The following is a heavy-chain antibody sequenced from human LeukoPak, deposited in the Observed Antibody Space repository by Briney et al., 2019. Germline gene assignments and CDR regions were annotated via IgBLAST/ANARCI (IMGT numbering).Heavy chain of an antibody. J-gene: IGHJ4*02. V-gene: IGHV4-59*01. Sequence: SETLSLTCTVSGGSISSYYWSWIRQPPGKGLEWIGYIYYSGSTNYNPSLKSRVTISVDTSKNQFSLKLSSVTAADTAMYYCARYGSSPATYFDCWGQGPLVTVSS. CDR2: IYYSGST. D-gene: IGHD5-18*01. CDR3: ARYGSSPATYFDC. CDR1: GGSISSYY.